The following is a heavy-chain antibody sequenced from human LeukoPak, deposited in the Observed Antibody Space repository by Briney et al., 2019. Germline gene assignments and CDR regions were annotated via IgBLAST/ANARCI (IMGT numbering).Heavy chain of an antibody. CDR1: GYTFTGYY. CDR2: INPNSGGT. J-gene: IGHJ6*02. V-gene: IGHV1-2*02. D-gene: IGHD2-8*02. Sequence: ASVKVSCKASGYTFTGYYMHWVRQTPGQGLEWMGWINPNSGGTNYAQKFQGRVTVTRDTSISTAYMELSRLRSDDTAVYYCARAAIRGVGSMDVWGQGTTVTVSS. CDR3: ARAAIRGVGSMDV.